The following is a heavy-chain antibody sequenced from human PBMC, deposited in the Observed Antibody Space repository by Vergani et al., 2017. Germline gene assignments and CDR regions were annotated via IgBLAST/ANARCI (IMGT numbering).Heavy chain of an antibody. CDR3: ARDRRYYGSGSFGVFDY. Sequence: EVQLVESGGGLVQPGGSLRLSCAASGFTVSSNYMSWVRQAPGKGLEWVSVIYSGGSTYYADSVKGRFTISRDNSKNTLYLQMNSLRAEDTAVYYCARDRRYYGSGSFGVFDYWGQGTLVTVSS. CDR2: IYSGGST. V-gene: IGHV3-66*01. D-gene: IGHD3-10*01. J-gene: IGHJ4*02. CDR1: GFTVSSNY.